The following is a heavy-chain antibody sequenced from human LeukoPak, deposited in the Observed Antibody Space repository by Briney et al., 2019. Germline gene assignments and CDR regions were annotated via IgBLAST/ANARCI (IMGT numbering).Heavy chain of an antibody. V-gene: IGHV3-23*01. CDR1: GFTFSSYA. J-gene: IGHJ4*02. Sequence: GGSLRLSCAASGFTFSSYAMSWVRQAPGKGLEWVSGLRARGGLTYYADSVKGRFTISRDNSKITLYLQMNSLRADVTVVYYCAKGGSSYSEMDYWGQGTLVTVSS. D-gene: IGHD4-11*01. CDR3: AKGGSSYSEMDY. CDR2: LRARGGLT.